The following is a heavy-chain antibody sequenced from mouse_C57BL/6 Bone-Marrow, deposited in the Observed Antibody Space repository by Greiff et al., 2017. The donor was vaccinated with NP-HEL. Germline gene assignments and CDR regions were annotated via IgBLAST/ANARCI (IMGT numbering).Heavy chain of an antibody. D-gene: IGHD2-3*01. V-gene: IGHV1-26*01. CDR3: ARRIYDGYLAWFAY. CDR2: INPNNGGT. CDR1: GYTFTDYY. J-gene: IGHJ3*01. Sequence: VQLQQSGPELVKPGASVKISCKASGYTFTDYYMNWVKQSHGKSLEWIGDINPNNGGTSYNQKFKGKATLTVDKSSSTAYMELRSLTSEDSAVYYCARRIYDGYLAWFAYWGQGTLVTVSA.